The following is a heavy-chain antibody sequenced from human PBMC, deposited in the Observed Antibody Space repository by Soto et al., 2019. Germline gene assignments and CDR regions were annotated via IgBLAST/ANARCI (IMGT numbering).Heavy chain of an antibody. J-gene: IGHJ5*02. CDR1: GYTFTSYG. V-gene: IGHV1-18*04. CDR3: ARGGLVVPAANYNWFDP. Sequence: QVQLVQSGAEVKKPAASVKVSCKASGYTFTSYGISWVRQAPGQGLEWMGWISAYNGNTNYAQKLQGRVTMTTATSKSTAYMELRSLRSHDTAVYYCARGGLVVPAANYNWFDPWGQGTLVTVSS. D-gene: IGHD2-2*01. CDR2: ISAYNGNT.